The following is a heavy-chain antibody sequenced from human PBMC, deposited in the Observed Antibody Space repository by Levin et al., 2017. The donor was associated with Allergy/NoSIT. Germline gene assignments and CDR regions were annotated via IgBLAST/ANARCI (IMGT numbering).Heavy chain of an antibody. V-gene: IGHV3-23*01. J-gene: IGHJ4*02. Sequence: PGGSLRLSCAASGFTFSSYGMSWVRQAPGKGLEWVSAISGSGGTTYYADSVKGRFTISRDNSKNTLYLQMNSLRAEDTAVYYCAKAISGYYNDYFDYWGQGALVTVSS. CDR2: ISGSGGTT. CDR3: AKAISGYYNDYFDY. CDR1: GFTFSSYG. D-gene: IGHD3-22*01.